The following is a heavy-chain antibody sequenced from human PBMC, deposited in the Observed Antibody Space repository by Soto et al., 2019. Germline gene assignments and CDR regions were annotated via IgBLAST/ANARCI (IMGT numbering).Heavy chain of an antibody. CDR2: IYHSGST. CDR1: GGSISSSNW. V-gene: IGHV4-4*02. CDR3: ARTTVYSSSSGGAFDI. Sequence: QVQLQESGPGLVKPSGTLSLTCAVSGGSISSSNWWSWVRQPPGKGLEWIGEIYHSGSTNYNPSLKSRVTISVGKSKNQFSLKVSSVTAADTAVYYCARTTVYSSSSGGAFDIWGQGTMVTVSS. D-gene: IGHD6-6*01. J-gene: IGHJ3*02.